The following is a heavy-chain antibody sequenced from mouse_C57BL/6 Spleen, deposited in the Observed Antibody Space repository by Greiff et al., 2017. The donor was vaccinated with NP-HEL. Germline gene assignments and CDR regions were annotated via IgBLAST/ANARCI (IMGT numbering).Heavy chain of an antibody. V-gene: IGHV1-15*01. CDR1: GYTFTDYE. Sequence: QVQLQQSGAELVRPGASVTLSCKASGYTFTDYEMHWVKQTPVHGLEWIGAIDPETGGTAYNQKFKGKAILTADKSSSTAYIELRSLTSEDSAVYYCTREEDYYYVYFDYWGQGTTLTVSS. D-gene: IGHD1-1*01. CDR2: IDPETGGT. CDR3: TREEDYYYVYFDY. J-gene: IGHJ2*01.